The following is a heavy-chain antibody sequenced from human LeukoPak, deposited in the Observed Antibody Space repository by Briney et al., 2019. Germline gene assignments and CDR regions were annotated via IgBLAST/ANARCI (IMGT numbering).Heavy chain of an antibody. J-gene: IGHJ4*02. CDR3: ARERAAAGYLDY. D-gene: IGHD6-13*01. CDR1: GGSISSSSYY. CDR2: IYYSGST. Sequence: SETLSLTSTVSGGSISSSSYYWGWSREPPGKGLEWIGSIYYSGSTYYNPSLKSRVTISVHTSKNQFSLKLSSVTAADTAVYYCARERAAAGYLDYWDQGTLVTVSS. V-gene: IGHV4-39*02.